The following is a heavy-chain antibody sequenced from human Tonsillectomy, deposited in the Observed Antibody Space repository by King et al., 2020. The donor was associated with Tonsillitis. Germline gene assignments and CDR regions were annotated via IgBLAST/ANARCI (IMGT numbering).Heavy chain of an antibody. CDR2: ITYSGSGT. Sequence: DVQLVESGGGLIQPGGSLRLSCAASGFTFSDYSMSWVRQAPGKGLEWVSSITYSGSGTYYADSVKGRFTISRDNSKNTLYLQLNSLRAEDTALYYCAKRRPSGTFDDWGQGTLVTVSS. J-gene: IGHJ4*01. CDR1: GFTFSDYS. D-gene: IGHD6-6*01. V-gene: IGHV3-23*04. CDR3: AKRRPSGTFDD.